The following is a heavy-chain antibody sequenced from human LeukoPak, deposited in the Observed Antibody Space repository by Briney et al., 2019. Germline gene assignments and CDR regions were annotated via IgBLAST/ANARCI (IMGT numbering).Heavy chain of an antibody. D-gene: IGHD3-10*01. Sequence: ASVKVSCKASGYTFTSYYMHWVRQAPGQGLEWMGIINPSGGSTSYAQKFQGRVTMTRDTSTSTVYMKLSSLRSEDTAVYYCARDGYYYGSGSYSPLPDYWGQGTLVTVSS. V-gene: IGHV1-46*01. CDR1: GYTFTSYY. CDR3: ARDGYYYGSGSYSPLPDY. CDR2: INPSGGST. J-gene: IGHJ4*02.